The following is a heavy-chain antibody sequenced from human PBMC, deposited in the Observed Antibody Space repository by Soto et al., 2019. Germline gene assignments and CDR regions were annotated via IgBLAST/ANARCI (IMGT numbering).Heavy chain of an antibody. J-gene: IGHJ6*02. CDR3: ARGRNIVVVPADGDYYYYGMDV. Sequence: SQTLSLTCAISGDSVSSNSAAWNWIRQSPSRGLEWLGRTYYRSKWYNDYAVSVKSRITINPDTSKNQFSLQLNSVTPEDTAVYYCARGRNIVVVPADGDYYYYGMDVWGQGTTVTVSS. CDR2: TYYRSKWYN. D-gene: IGHD2-2*01. V-gene: IGHV6-1*01. CDR1: GDSVSSNSAA.